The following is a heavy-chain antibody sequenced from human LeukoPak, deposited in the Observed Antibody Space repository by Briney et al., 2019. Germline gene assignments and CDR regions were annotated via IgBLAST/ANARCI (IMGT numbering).Heavy chain of an antibody. V-gene: IGHV3-23*01. Sequence: GGSLRLSCAASGFTFSSYGMSWVRQAPGKGLEWVSAISGSGGSTYYADSVKGRFTISRDNSKNTLYLQMNSLRAEDTAVYYCAKARHDIVVVPAAMHYWGQGTLVTVS. CDR1: GFTFSSYG. D-gene: IGHD2-2*01. J-gene: IGHJ4*02. CDR2: ISGSGGST. CDR3: AKARHDIVVVPAAMHY.